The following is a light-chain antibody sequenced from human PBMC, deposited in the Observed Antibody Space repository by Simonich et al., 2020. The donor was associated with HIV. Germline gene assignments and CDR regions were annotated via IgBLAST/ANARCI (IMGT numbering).Light chain of an antibody. V-gene: IGKV1-9*01. Sequence: DIQLTQSPSFLSASVGDRVTITCRASQGISTYLAWYQQKPGNAPKLLIYAASTLQSGVPSRFSGSGSGTEFTLTISSLQPDDFATYYCQQYNGYSLTFGGGTKVEIK. CDR3: QQYNGYSLT. CDR1: QGISTY. J-gene: IGKJ4*01. CDR2: AAS.